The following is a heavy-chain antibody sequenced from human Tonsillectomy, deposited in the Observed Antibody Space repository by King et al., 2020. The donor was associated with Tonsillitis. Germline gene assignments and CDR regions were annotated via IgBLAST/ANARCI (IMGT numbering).Heavy chain of an antibody. CDR3: ARGKRWNYYYGMDV. D-gene: IGHD2-15*01. Sequence: VQLQQWGAGLLKPSETLSLTCVVDGGSFSGYYWTWIRQSPGKGLEWIGEINHSGSSTYNPSLKSRVTILVDTSKNQFSVKLSSVTAADTGVYYCARGKRWNYYYGMDVWGQGTTVTVSS. CDR2: INHSGSS. CDR1: GGSFSGYY. V-gene: IGHV4-34*01. J-gene: IGHJ6*02.